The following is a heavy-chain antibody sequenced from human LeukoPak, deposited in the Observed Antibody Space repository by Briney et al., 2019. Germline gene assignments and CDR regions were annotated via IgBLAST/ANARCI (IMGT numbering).Heavy chain of an antibody. Sequence: PGRSLRLSCAPSGFTFSSYGMHWVRQAPGKGLEWVALISYDGSNKYYADSAKGRFTISRDNSKNTLYLQMNSLRAEDTAVYYCAKEPKPRPTVGYFQHWGQGTLVTVSS. CDR2: ISYDGSNK. V-gene: IGHV3-30*18. CDR3: AKEPKPRPTVGYFQH. CDR1: GFTFSSYG. J-gene: IGHJ1*01. D-gene: IGHD1-14*01.